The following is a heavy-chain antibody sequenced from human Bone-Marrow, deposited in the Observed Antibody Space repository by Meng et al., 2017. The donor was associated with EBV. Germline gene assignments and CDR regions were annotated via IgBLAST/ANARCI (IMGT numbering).Heavy chain of an antibody. D-gene: IGHD3-10*01. J-gene: IGHJ4*02. Sequence: QVQVVQSGAEVKKPGSSVKVSCKTSGGTFRGDAISWVRQAPGQGLEWMGGLIPLSDAPHYAQKFQGRVTMTADESTSTHYMDLSGLRSEDTAVYYCASESGRGFTPDYWGQGTLVTVSS. CDR1: GGTFRGDA. CDR2: LIPLSDAP. V-gene: IGHV1-69*01. CDR3: ASESGRGFTPDY.